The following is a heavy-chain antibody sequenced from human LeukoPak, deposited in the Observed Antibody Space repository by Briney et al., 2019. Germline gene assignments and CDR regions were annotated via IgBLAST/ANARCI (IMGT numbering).Heavy chain of an antibody. J-gene: IGHJ4*02. CDR2: IKQDGSEK. Sequence: GGSLRLSCAASGFTFSSYWMSWVRQAPGKGLEWVANIKQDGSEKYYVDSVKGRFTISRDNAKNSLYLQMNSLRAEDTAVYYWARDSRGGYYFDYWAQGTLATVSS. CDR1: GFTFSSYW. CDR3: ARDSRGGYYFDY. D-gene: IGHD6-19*01. V-gene: IGHV3-7*01.